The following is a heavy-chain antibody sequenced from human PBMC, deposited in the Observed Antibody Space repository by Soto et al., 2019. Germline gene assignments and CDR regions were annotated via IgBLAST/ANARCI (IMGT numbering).Heavy chain of an antibody. V-gene: IGHV3-74*01. CDR2: IYNDGTYA. J-gene: IGHJ4*02. Sequence: PGGSLRLSCAGSGFTFNIYWMHWVRQVPGKGPVWVARIYNDGTYADYADSVKGRFTISRDNAKDTLYLQMNALRAEDSALYHCTRGPRATSAGTSAHWGQGTLVTVSS. CDR3: TRGPRATSAGTSAH. CDR1: GFTFNIYW. D-gene: IGHD6-13*01.